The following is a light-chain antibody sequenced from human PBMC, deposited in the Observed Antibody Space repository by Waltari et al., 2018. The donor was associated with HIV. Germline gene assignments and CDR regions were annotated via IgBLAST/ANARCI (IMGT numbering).Light chain of an antibody. Sequence: EFVLTQSPAFQSVTQKEKVTITCRASQSIGSSLHWYQQKPDRSPQLLIQFASQSVSGVPPRFSGSGSGTDFTLTINSLEAEDAATYYCHQSSNLPWTFGQGTKVEIK. CDR3: HQSSNLPWT. J-gene: IGKJ1*01. CDR2: FAS. CDR1: QSIGSS. V-gene: IGKV6-21*01.